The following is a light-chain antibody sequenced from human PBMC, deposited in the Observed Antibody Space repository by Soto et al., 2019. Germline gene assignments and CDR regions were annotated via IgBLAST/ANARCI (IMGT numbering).Light chain of an antibody. CDR3: QAWDTSTDHLV. CDR1: NIGGKS. V-gene: IGLV3-21*02. Sequence: SYELTQAPSVSVAPGQTATITCGGNNIGGKSVHWYQQKPGQAPVLVISDDSDRPSGIPERFSGSNSGNTATLTITRVEAGDEAEFYCQAWDTSTDHLVFGGGTKLTVL. J-gene: IGLJ2*01. CDR2: DDS.